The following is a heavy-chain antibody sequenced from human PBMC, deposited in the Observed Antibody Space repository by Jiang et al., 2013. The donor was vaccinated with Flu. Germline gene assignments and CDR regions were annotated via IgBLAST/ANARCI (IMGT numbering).Heavy chain of an antibody. Sequence: GSGLVKPSETLSLTCTVSGGSISFYYWSWIRQPPGKGLEWIGYIYYSGSTNYNPSLKSRVTISVDTSKNQFSLKLSSVTAADTAVYYCARTGTTYFDYWGQGTLVTVSS. J-gene: IGHJ4*02. CDR3: ARTGTTYFDY. D-gene: IGHD1-1*01. CDR1: GGSISFYY. CDR2: IYYSGST. V-gene: IGHV4-59*01.